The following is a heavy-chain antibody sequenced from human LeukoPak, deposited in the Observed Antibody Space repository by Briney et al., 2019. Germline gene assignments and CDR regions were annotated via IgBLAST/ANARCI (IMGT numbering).Heavy chain of an antibody. Sequence: GGSLRLSCAASGFIFSAYWMAWVRQAPGKGPEWVANINEDGGEERYVDSVRGRFTISRDNTKNSLSLQMNSLRDEDTAVYYCARDEYYYDSSGYYATLGRFDPWGQGTLVTVSP. V-gene: IGHV3-7*01. D-gene: IGHD3-22*01. CDR1: GFIFSAYW. J-gene: IGHJ5*02. CDR3: ARDEYYYDSSGYYATLGRFDP. CDR2: INEDGGEE.